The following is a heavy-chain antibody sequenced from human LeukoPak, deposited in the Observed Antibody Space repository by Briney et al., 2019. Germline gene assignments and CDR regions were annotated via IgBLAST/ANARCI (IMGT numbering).Heavy chain of an antibody. CDR3: ARQTGLRYFDWLAY. D-gene: IGHD3-9*01. CDR1: GYSISSGYY. J-gene: IGHJ4*02. Sequence: SETLSLTCAVSGYSISSGYYWGWIRQPPGKGLEWIGSIYHSGSTYYNPSLKSRVTISVDTSKNQFSLKLSSVTAADTAVYYCARQTGLRYFDWLAYWGQGTLVTVSS. V-gene: IGHV4-38-2*01. CDR2: IYHSGST.